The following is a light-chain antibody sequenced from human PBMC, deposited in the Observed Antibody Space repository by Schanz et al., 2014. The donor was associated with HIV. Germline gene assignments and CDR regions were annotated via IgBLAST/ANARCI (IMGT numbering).Light chain of an antibody. Sequence: EIVMTQSPATLSVSPGERATLSCRASQSVGSNLAWYQQKPGQAPRLLIYDASNRATGIPARFSGSGSGTDFTLTISSLEPEDFAVYYCQQYDSSPYTFGRGTKLEI. CDR3: QQYDSSPYT. CDR2: DAS. V-gene: IGKV3D-15*01. CDR1: QSVGSN. J-gene: IGKJ2*01.